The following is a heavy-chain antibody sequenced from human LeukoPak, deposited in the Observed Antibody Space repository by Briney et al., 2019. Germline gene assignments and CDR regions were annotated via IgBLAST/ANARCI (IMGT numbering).Heavy chain of an antibody. D-gene: IGHD3-10*01. J-gene: IGHJ3*02. CDR2: IYTSGST. Sequence: SETLSLTCTVSGGSISSYYWSWIRQPAGKGLEWIGRIYTSGSTNYNPSLKSRVTMSVDTSKNQFSLKLSSVTAADTAVYYCAIEETKWFGELATNAFDIWGQGTMVTVSS. CDR1: GGSISSYY. V-gene: IGHV4-4*07. CDR3: AIEETKWFGELATNAFDI.